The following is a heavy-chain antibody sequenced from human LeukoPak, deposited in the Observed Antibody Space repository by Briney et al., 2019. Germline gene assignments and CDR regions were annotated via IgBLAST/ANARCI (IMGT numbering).Heavy chain of an antibody. J-gene: IGHJ4*02. D-gene: IGHD3-22*01. CDR2: IYHKGDT. V-gene: IGHV4-59*11. Sequence: SETLSLTCSVSGASMNSHYWSWIRHPPGKGLEWIGYIYHKGDTSYNPSLHSRVTLSVDTSKSQFSLKLRSVTAADSAIYYCAREYSSPLEFQHYFDLWGQGIAVTVSS. CDR1: GASMNSHY. CDR3: AREYSSPLEFQHYFDL.